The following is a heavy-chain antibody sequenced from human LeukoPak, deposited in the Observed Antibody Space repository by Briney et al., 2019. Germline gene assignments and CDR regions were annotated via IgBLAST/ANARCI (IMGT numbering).Heavy chain of an antibody. Sequence: GGSLRLSCAGAGFTFSNYGMSWVRQAPGKGLQWVSFINSGGYTSYADSVKGRFTISRDNSKNTLYLQLNNLRADDTAVYYCARRPVNAYSFDSWGQGTLVTVSS. CDR1: GFTFSNYG. D-gene: IGHD3-16*01. J-gene: IGHJ4*02. CDR3: ARRPVNAYSFDS. CDR2: INSGGYT. V-gene: IGHV3-53*01.